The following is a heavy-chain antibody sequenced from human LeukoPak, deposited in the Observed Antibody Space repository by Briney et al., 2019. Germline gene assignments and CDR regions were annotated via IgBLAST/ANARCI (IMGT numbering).Heavy chain of an antibody. CDR1: GFPVSDKY. D-gene: IGHD4-17*01. J-gene: IGHJ3*02. V-gene: IGHV3-53*01. Sequence: GDSLRLSCAASGFPVSDKYMGWVRQAPGKGLEWVSVIYTAGDTFYPDSVRGRFSISRDTSRNMVNLQMNSLRAEDTAVYYCARMHYGDYLEVSDIWGQGTMVTVSS. CDR2: IYTAGDT. CDR3: ARMHYGDYLEVSDI.